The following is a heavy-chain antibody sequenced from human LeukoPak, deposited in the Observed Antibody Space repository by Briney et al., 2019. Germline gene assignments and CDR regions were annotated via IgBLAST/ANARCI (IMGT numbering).Heavy chain of an antibody. V-gene: IGHV3-30*04. CDR1: GFTLSSYA. CDR3: AIDPSYDSSGYEIDY. D-gene: IGHD3-22*01. J-gene: IGHJ4*02. CDR2: ISYDGSNK. Sequence: GGSLRLSCAASGFTLSSYAMPWVRQAPGRGLEGVAAISYDGSNKYYADSVKGRFTISRDNPKHTLYVQMNSLRHEDTAVYHCAIDPSYDSSGYEIDYWGRGALVTVSS.